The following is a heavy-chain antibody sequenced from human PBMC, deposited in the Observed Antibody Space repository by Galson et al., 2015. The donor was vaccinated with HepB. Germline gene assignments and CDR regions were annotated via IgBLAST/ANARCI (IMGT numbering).Heavy chain of an antibody. CDR3: MRRWQ. V-gene: IGHV3-53*01. D-gene: IGHD5-24*01. CDR2: IYSNGNT. Sequence: SLRLSCAASGFTVSNNYMSWVRQAPGKGPEWVSLIYSNGNTRYADSVRGRFTISRDNSKNTLYLQMNSLTAEDTAVYYCMRRWQWGQGTLVIVSS. CDR1: GFTVSNNY. J-gene: IGHJ4*02.